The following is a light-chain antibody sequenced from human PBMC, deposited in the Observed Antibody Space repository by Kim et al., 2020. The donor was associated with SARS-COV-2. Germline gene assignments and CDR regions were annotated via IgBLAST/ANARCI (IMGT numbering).Light chain of an antibody. CDR3: QQYSISPWT. J-gene: IGKJ1*01. CDR1: QSVSSSY. CDR2: GAS. Sequence: EIVLTQSPGTLSFSPGERATLSCRASQSVSSSYLAWYQQKPGQAPRLLIYGASSRATGIPDRFSGSGSGTDFTLTISRLEPEDFAVYYCQQYSISPWTFGQGTKVDIK. V-gene: IGKV3-20*01.